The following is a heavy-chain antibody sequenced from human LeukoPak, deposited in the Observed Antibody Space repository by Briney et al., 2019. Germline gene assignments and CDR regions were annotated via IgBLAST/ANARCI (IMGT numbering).Heavy chain of an antibody. CDR2: INHSGST. Sequence: SETLSLTCAVYGGSFSGYYWSWIRQPPGKGLEWIGEINHSGSTNYNPSLKSRVTISVDTSKNQFSLKLSSVTAADTALYYCARGPYDFWSGYSHDYWGQGTLVTVSS. V-gene: IGHV4-34*01. CDR1: GGSFSGYY. CDR3: ARGPYDFWSGYSHDY. J-gene: IGHJ4*02. D-gene: IGHD3-3*01.